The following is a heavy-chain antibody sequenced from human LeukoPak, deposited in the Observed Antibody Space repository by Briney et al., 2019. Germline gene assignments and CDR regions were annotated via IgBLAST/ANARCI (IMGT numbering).Heavy chain of an antibody. CDR2: IIPILGIA. D-gene: IGHD1-26*01. V-gene: IGHV1-69*04. Sequence: SVKVSFKASAGTFSTYAINWVRQAPGQGLEWMGRIIPILGIANYAQKFQGRVTITADKSTSTAYMELSSLRSEDTAVYYCARVGTHEGFDPWGQGTLVTVSS. J-gene: IGHJ5*02. CDR3: ARVGTHEGFDP. CDR1: AGTFSTYA.